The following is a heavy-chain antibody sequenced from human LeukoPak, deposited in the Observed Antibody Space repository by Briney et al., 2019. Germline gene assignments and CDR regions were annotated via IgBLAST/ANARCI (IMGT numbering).Heavy chain of an antibody. V-gene: IGHV3-7*01. Sequence: GGSLRLSCAGFGFTFNTYGMHWVRQAPGKGLEWVANIKQDGSEKYYVDSVKGRFTISRDNAKKSLYLQMNSLRAEDTAVYYCARDQDYYDSSGYYLFFDYWGQGTLVTVSS. CDR3: ARDQDYYDSSGYYLFFDY. CDR2: IKQDGSEK. D-gene: IGHD3-22*01. J-gene: IGHJ4*02. CDR1: GFTFNTYG.